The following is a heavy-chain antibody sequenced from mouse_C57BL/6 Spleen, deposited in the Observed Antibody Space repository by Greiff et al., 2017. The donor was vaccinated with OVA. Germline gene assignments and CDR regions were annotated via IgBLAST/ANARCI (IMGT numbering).Heavy chain of an antibody. D-gene: IGHD4-1*01. Sequence: QVQLQQPGAELVMPGASVKLSCKASGYTFTSYWMHWVKQRPGQGLEWIGEIDPSDSYTNYNQKFKGKSTLTVDKSSSTAYMQLSILTSEDSAVYYCARSRTGTDYWGQGTTLTVSS. V-gene: IGHV1-69*01. CDR2: IDPSDSYT. CDR3: ARSRTGTDY. CDR1: GYTFTSYW. J-gene: IGHJ2*01.